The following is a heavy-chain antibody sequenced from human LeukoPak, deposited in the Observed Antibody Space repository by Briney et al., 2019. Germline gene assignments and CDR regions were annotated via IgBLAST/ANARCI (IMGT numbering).Heavy chain of an antibody. V-gene: IGHV3-7*01. D-gene: IGHD6-13*01. CDR1: GFTFSSYW. Sequence: GGSLRLSCAASGFTFSSYWMSWVRQAPGKGLEWVANIKHDGSEQYYVDSVKGRFTISRDNAKNSLYLQMNSLRAEDTALYYCARGIATGIDFFDPWGQGTLVTVSS. CDR3: ARGIATGIDFFDP. J-gene: IGHJ5*02. CDR2: IKHDGSEQ.